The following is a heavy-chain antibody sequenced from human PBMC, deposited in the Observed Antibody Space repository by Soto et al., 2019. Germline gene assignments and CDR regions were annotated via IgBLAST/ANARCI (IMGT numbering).Heavy chain of an antibody. CDR2: ISAHNGNT. Sequence: QVHLVQSGAEVKKPGASVKVSCKASGYTFTSYGITWVRQAPGQGLEWMGWISAHNGNTDYAQKLQGRVIVTRDTSTSTAYMERRSLISDDTAVYYCVRGRYGDYWGQGALVTVSS. V-gene: IGHV1-18*01. CDR3: VRGRYGDY. CDR1: GYTFTSYG. J-gene: IGHJ4*02. D-gene: IGHD1-1*01.